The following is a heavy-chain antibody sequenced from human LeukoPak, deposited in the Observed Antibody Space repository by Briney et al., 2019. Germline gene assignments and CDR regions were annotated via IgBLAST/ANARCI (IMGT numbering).Heavy chain of an antibody. CDR1: GFTFSSYA. CDR3: AKDLGGVVGATCDY. CDR2: ISGSGGST. D-gene: IGHD1-26*01. J-gene: IGHJ4*02. Sequence: PGESLRLSCAASGFTFSSYAMSWVRQAPGKGLEWVSAISGSGGSTYYADSVKGRFTISRDISKNTLYLQMNSLRGEDTAMYYCAKDLGGVVGATCDYWGQGTLVTVSS. V-gene: IGHV3-23*01.